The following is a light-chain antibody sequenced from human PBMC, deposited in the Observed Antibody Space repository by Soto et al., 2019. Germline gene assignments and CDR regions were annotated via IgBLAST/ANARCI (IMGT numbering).Light chain of an antibody. Sequence: IVLTQSPATLSVSPGERATLSCRASQSVSSNLAWYQQKPGQAPRLLIYGASTRATGIPARFSGSGPGTEFTLTISSLQSEDFAVYYCQQYNNWPRTFGQGTKVDI. CDR2: GAS. CDR3: QQYNNWPRT. CDR1: QSVSSN. J-gene: IGKJ1*01. V-gene: IGKV3-15*01.